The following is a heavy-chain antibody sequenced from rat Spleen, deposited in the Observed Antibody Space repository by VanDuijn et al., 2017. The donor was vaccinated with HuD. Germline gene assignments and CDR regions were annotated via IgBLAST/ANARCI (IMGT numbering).Heavy chain of an antibody. CDR2: INYDGSST. CDR3: ATDGYYDGTYYSVYVMDA. J-gene: IGHJ4*01. D-gene: IGHD1-12*02. V-gene: IGHV5-29*01. CDR1: GFIFSDHY. Sequence: EVQLVESDGGLVQPGRSLKLSCAASGFIFSDHYVAWVRQAPTKGLEWVATINYDGSSTFYRDSVRARFTISRDNAKNTLYLQMDSLKSEDTATYYCATDGYYDGTYYSVYVMDAWGQGASVTVSS.